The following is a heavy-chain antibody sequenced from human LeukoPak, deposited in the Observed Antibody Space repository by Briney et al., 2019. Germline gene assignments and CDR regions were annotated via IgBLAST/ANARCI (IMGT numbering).Heavy chain of an antibody. CDR1: GGPISSDIYY. D-gene: IGHD3-10*01. V-gene: IGHV4-30-4*08. CDR2: VYHSGRT. CDR3: ARVERGGSGGFQH. J-gene: IGHJ1*01. Sequence: SETLSLTCAVYGGPISSDIYYWGWISQPPGKGLEWTGYVYHSGRTYCSPSVKSRVSISVDTSKNQFSLKLSSVTAADTAVYYCARVERGGSGGFQHWGQGTLVTVSS.